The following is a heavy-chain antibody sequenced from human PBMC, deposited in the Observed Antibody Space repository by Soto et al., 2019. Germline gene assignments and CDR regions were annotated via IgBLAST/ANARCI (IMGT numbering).Heavy chain of an antibody. CDR2: IIPMFPTT. Sequence: QVQLVQSGAEVKRPGSSVRVSCKASGDTFGRNAIHWVRQAPGQGLEWMGGIIPMFPTTNYAQKFKGRLTIYADESTGTAYMEMTSLTSEDTAVYYCTKXGDSADYGYWGQGTLVTVSS. CDR3: TKXGDSADYGY. D-gene: IGHD2-21*01. V-gene: IGHV1-69*01. J-gene: IGHJ4*02. CDR1: GDTFGRNA.